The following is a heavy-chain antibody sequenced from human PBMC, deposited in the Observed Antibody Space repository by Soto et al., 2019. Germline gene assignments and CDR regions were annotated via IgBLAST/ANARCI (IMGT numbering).Heavy chain of an antibody. CDR2: IYSGGST. CDR1: GFTVSSNY. Sequence: EVQLVETGGGLIQPGGSLRLSCAASGFTVSSNYMSWVRQAPGKGLEWVSVIYSGGSTYYADSVEGRFTIPRDNSKNTLYLQMNSRTAADTAVYYCARGVVLEDDYDDFDFWGPGTMVTVSS. D-gene: IGHD4-17*01. V-gene: IGHV3-53*02. CDR3: ARGVVLEDDYDDFDF. J-gene: IGHJ3*01.